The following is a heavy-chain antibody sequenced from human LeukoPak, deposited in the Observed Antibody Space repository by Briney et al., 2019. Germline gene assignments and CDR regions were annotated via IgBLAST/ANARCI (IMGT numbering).Heavy chain of an antibody. J-gene: IGHJ3*02. D-gene: IGHD3-16*02. V-gene: IGHV4-38-2*02. CDR3: ARYSPLNDYIWGSSRYKGNAFEI. Sequence: SETLSLTCTVSDFSISRGYYWGWIRQPPGKGLECIGTIYHSGTTYYSPSLKTRVTISVDTSKNHFSLKLSSVTAADTAVYYCARYSPLNDYIWGSSRYKGNAFEIWGQGTMVTVSS. CDR1: DFSISRGYY. CDR2: IYHSGTT.